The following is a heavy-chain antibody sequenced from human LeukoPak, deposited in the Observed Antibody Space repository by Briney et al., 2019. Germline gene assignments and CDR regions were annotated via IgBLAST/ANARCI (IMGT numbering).Heavy chain of an antibody. CDR3: ARLDNSGPIDY. Sequence: PSETLSLTCTVSGGSITSRNYYWGWIRQPPGKGLEWIASISYSGSTYHNPSLKSRVTISVDTSKNQFSLKLSSVTAADTALYYCARLDNSGPIDYWGQGTLVIVSS. D-gene: IGHD6-19*01. CDR2: ISYSGST. V-gene: IGHV4-39*01. J-gene: IGHJ4*02. CDR1: GGSITSRNYY.